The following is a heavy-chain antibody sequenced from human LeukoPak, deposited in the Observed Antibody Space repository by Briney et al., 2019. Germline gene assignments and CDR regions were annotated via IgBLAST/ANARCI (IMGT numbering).Heavy chain of an antibody. CDR3: ARHFSYGSGSSRTLVHY. D-gene: IGHD3-10*01. Sequence: GGSLRLSCAASGFTFSNYWMTWVRQAPGKGLEWVANIKEDGSDKYYVDSVKGRFTISRDNAKDSLYLQMSSLRAEDTAVYYCARHFSYGSGSSRTLVHYWGQGTLVIVSS. V-gene: IGHV3-7*01. J-gene: IGHJ4*02. CDR1: GFTFSNYW. CDR2: IKEDGSDK.